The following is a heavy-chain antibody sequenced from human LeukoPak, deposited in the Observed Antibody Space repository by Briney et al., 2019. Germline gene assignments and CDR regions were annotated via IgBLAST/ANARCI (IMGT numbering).Heavy chain of an antibody. CDR1: GFTFSNYW. CDR3: ARDRHWSGGSCSRL. V-gene: IGHV3-53*01. D-gene: IGHD2-15*01. Sequence: GGSLRLSCAASGFTFSNYWMSWVRQAPGKGLEWVSLIYSGGSTYYADSVKGRFTISRDNPKNTVYLQMNNLRAEDTAVYYCARDRHWSGGSCSRLWGQGTLVTVSS. CDR2: IYSGGST. J-gene: IGHJ4*02.